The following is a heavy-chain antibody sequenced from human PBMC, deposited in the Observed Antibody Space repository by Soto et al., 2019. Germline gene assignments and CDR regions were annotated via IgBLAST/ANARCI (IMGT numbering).Heavy chain of an antibody. J-gene: IGHJ4*02. V-gene: IGHV1-58*01. D-gene: IGHD5-18*01. Sequence: ASVKVSCKASGFTFTSSAVQWVRQARGQRLEWIGWIVVGSGNTNYAQKFQERVTITRDMSTSTAYMELSSLRSEDTAVYYCAADSGYSYGSSGYWGQRTLVTVSS. CDR3: AADSGYSYGSSGY. CDR2: IVVGSGNT. CDR1: GFTFTSSA.